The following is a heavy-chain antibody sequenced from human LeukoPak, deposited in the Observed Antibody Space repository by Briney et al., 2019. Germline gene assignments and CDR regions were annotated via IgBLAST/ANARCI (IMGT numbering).Heavy chain of an antibody. D-gene: IGHD2-2*01. CDR1: GFTFSNYG. CDR2: ISGSGGST. V-gene: IGHV3-23*01. Sequence: GGSLRLSCAASGFTFSNYGMNWVRQAPGRGLEWVSGISGSGGSTYYADSVKGRFTISRDNSKYTLYLQVNSLRAEDTAIYYCAKKRVLVVPAADFDYGGQGTLVTVSS. J-gene: IGHJ4*02. CDR3: AKKRVLVVPAADFDY.